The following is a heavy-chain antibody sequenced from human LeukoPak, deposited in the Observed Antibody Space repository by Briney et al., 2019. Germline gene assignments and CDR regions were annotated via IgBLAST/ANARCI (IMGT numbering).Heavy chain of an antibody. CDR2: ISYDGSNK. CDR1: GFTFSSYA. J-gene: IGHJ4*02. V-gene: IGHV3-30-3*01. CDR3: ARHSKDSSSWYWYYFDY. D-gene: IGHD6-13*01. Sequence: PGGSLRLSCAASGFTFSSYAMHWVRQAPGKGLEWVAVISYDGSNKYYADSVKGRFTISRDNSKNTLYLQMNSLRAEDTAVYYCARHSKDSSSWYWYYFDYWGQGTLVTVSS.